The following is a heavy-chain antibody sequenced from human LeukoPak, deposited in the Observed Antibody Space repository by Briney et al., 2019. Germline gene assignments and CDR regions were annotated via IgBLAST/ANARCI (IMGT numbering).Heavy chain of an antibody. CDR2: INTDSGAT. D-gene: IGHD6-13*01. CDR3: AREEVIAAAGPTLDY. J-gene: IGHJ4*02. CDR1: GYTFTDSF. Sequence: ASVKVSCKASGYTFTDSFMHWVRQAPGQGLEWMGWINTDSGATKYAQKFQGRVTMTRDTSISTAYMELSRLRSDDTAVFYCAREEVIAAAGPTLDYWGQGALVTVSS. V-gene: IGHV1-2*02.